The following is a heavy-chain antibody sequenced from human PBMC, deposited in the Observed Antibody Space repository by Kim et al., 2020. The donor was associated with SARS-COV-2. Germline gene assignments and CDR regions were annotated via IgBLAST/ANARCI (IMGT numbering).Heavy chain of an antibody. CDR3: TRGVGTTPSLFDY. J-gene: IGHJ4*02. CDR2: IRSKAYGGTT. Sequence: GGSLRLSCTASGFTFGDYAMSWFRQAPGKGLEWVGFIRSKAYGGTTEYAASVKGTFTISRDDSKSIAYLQMNSLKTEDTAVYYCTRGVGTTPSLFDYWGQGTLVTVPS. CDR1: GFTFGDYA. D-gene: IGHD1-26*01. V-gene: IGHV3-49*03.